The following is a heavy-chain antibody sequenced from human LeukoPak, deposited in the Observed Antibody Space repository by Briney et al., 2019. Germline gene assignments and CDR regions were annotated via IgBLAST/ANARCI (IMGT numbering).Heavy chain of an antibody. V-gene: IGHV3-48*04. Sequence: PGGSLRLSCAASGFTFSSYWMSWVRQAPGKGLEWVSYISSSGSTIYYADSVKGRFTISRDNAKNSLYLQMNSLRAEDTAVYYCARVLRYYFDYWGQGTLVTVSS. CDR2: ISSSGSTI. D-gene: IGHD3-3*01. CDR1: GFTFSSYW. J-gene: IGHJ4*02. CDR3: ARVLRYYFDY.